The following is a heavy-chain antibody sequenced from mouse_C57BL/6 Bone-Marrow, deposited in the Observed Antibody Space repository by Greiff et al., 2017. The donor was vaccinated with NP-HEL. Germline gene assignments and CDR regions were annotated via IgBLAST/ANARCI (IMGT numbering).Heavy chain of an antibody. CDR2: ISSGGDYI. J-gene: IGHJ3*01. V-gene: IGHV5-9-1*02. CDR1: GFTFSSYA. CDR3: TRGLTGKAY. D-gene: IGHD4-1*01. Sequence: EVKLQESGEGLVKPGGSLKLSCAASGFTFSSYAMSWVRQTPEKRLEWVAYISSGGDYIYYADTVKGRFTIARDNARNTLYLQMSSLKSEDTAMYYCTRGLTGKAYWGQGTLVTVSA.